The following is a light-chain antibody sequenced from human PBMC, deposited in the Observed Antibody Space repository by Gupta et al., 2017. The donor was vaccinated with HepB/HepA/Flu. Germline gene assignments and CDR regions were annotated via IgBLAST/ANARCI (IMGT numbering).Light chain of an antibody. V-gene: IGLV2-23*01. J-gene: IGLJ1*01. Sequence: ALTPPPSVSGFDRRSITNSCTGTSSDVGSYNLVSWYQQHPGKAPKLRIYEGSKRASGVSNRFSGSKSGNTASLTISGLQAEDEADYYCCSYAGSSTYVFGTGTKVTVL. CDR3: CSYAGSSTYV. CDR1: SSDVGSYNL. CDR2: EGS.